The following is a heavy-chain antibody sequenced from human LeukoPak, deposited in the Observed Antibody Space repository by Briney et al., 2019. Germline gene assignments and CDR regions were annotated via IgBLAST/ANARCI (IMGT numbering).Heavy chain of an antibody. D-gene: IGHD6-19*01. CDR2: IGGSGGTA. J-gene: IGHJ4*02. CDR3: AKDLAQQWLIVFDY. CDR1: GFTSNSYA. V-gene: IGHV3-23*01. Sequence: GGSLRLSCAASGFTSNSYAMSWVRQAPGKGLEWVSAIGGSGGTAYYADSVKGRFTISRDNSKDTLYLQMNSLRAEDTAVYYCAKDLAQQWLIVFDYWGQGTLVTVSS.